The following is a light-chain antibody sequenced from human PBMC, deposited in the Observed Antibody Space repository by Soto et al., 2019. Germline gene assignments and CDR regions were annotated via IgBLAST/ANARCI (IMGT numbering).Light chain of an antibody. CDR3: QQFNSYPVT. Sequence: AIPVTQSPSSLSASVGDRVTITCLASQDIRGALAWYQQKPGKPPKLLIYDVSTLENGVPSRFSGDSSGTQFSLTISGLQPEDFGTYYCQQFNSYPVTFGHGKRLDIK. V-gene: IGKV1-13*02. CDR1: QDIRGA. J-gene: IGKJ5*01. CDR2: DVS.